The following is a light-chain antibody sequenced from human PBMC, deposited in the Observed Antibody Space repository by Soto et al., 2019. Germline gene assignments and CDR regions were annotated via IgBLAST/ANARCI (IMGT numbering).Light chain of an antibody. J-gene: IGLJ2*01. Sequence: QTVVTQEPSLTVSPGGTVTLTCGSSTGAVTSGHYPYWFQQKPGQAPRTLIYDTSNKHSWTPARFAGSLLGGKAALTLSGAQPEDEAEYYCLLSYTGADVVFGGGTKRTVL. V-gene: IGLV7-46*01. CDR3: LLSYTGADVV. CDR2: DTS. CDR1: TGAVTSGHY.